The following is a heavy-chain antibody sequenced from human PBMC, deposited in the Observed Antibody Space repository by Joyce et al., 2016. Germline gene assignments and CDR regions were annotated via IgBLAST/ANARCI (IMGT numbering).Heavy chain of an antibody. J-gene: IGHJ4*02. CDR2: INPDSGGT. Sequence: QVQLVQSGAEVKKPGASVKVSCKASGYTFTGYYMHWVRQAPGQGLEWMGCINPDSGGTNYAQEFQGRVTITRDTSVSTTYMELSRLRSDDTAVYYCARGGYYGPYYFDYWGQGTLVTVSS. CDR1: GYTFTGYY. CDR3: ARGGYYGPYYFDY. D-gene: IGHD3-3*01. V-gene: IGHV1-2*02.